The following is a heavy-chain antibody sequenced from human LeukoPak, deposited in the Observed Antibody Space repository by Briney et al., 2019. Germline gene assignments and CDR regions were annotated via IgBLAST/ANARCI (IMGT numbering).Heavy chain of an antibody. CDR3: ARDTLHNWNY. Sequence: GGSLRLSCAASGFTFSSYAMSWVRQAPGKGLEWVANIKQDGSEKHYVDSVKGRFTISRDNAKNSLYLQMNSLRAEATAVYYCARDTLHNWNYWGQGTLVTVSS. CDR2: IKQDGSEK. V-gene: IGHV3-7*01. D-gene: IGHD1-20*01. J-gene: IGHJ4*02. CDR1: GFTFSSYA.